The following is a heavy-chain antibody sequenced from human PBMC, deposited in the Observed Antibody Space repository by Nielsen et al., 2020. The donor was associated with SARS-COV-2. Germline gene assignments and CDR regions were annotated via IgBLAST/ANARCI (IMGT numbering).Heavy chain of an antibody. V-gene: IGHV3-11*05. J-gene: IGHJ4*02. Sequence: GESLKISCAASGFTFSDYYMSWIRQAPEKGLEWISYIRSGSTYTNYADSVKGRFTISRDDAKNSLYLQMNSLRAEDTAVYYCAREGRDLPLDYWGQGVLVTVSS. D-gene: IGHD5-24*01. CDR2: IRSGSTYT. CDR1: GFTFSDYY. CDR3: AREGRDLPLDY.